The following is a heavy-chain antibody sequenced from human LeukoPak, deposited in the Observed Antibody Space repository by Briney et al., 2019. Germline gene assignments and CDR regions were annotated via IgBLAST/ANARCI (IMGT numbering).Heavy chain of an antibody. D-gene: IGHD5-12*01. CDR1: GFTFDDYA. CDR2: ISWNSGSI. J-gene: IGHJ4*02. CDR3: AKSPRTVSLVATIKRYFDY. V-gene: IGHV3-9*01. Sequence: PGGSLRLSCAASGFTFDDYAMHWVRQAPGKGLEWVSGISWNSGSIGYADSVKGRFTISRDNAKNSLYLQMNSLRAEDTALYYCAKSPRTVSLVATIKRYFDYWGQGTLVTVSS.